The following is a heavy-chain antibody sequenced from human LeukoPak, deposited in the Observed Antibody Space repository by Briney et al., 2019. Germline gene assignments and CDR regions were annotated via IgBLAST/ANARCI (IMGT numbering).Heavy chain of an antibody. CDR1: GASISTYY. CDR2: IFTGGST. D-gene: IGHD4-17*01. CDR3: ATSFGDYGVFDY. J-gene: IGHJ4*02. Sequence: TSETLSLTRTVSGASISTYYWSWIRQPAGKGLEWIGRIFTGGSTIQNPSLKSRVTMSQDTYRNEFSLLLNSVTAADTAVYYCATSFGDYGVFDYWGQGTLVTVSS. V-gene: IGHV4-4*07.